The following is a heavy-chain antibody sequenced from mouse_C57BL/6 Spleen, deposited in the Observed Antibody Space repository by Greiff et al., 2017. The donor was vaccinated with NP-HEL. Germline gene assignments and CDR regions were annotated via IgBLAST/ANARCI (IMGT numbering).Heavy chain of an antibody. Sequence: VQLQQPGAELVKPGASVKLSCKASGYTFTSYWMQWVKQRPGQGLEWIGEIDPSDSYTNYNQKFKGKATLTVDTSSSSAYMQLSSLTSEDSAVYYCARKAYYSNWYFDVWGTGTTVTVSS. V-gene: IGHV1-50*01. CDR3: ARKAYYSNWYFDV. D-gene: IGHD2-5*01. J-gene: IGHJ1*03. CDR1: GYTFTSYW. CDR2: IDPSDSYT.